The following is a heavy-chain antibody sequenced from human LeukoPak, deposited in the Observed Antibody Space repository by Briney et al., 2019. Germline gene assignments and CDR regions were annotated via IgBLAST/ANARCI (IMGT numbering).Heavy chain of an antibody. CDR1: GGTFSSYA. D-gene: IGHD4-17*01. V-gene: IGHV1-69*01. J-gene: IGHJ4*02. CDR2: IIPIFGTA. Sequence: KPGSSVKVSCKASGGTFSSYAISWVRQAPGQGLEWMGGIIPIFGTANYAQKFQGRVTITADESTSTAYMELRSLRSDDTALYYCARDPYGDYGGADYWGQGTLVTVSS. CDR3: ARDPYGDYGGADY.